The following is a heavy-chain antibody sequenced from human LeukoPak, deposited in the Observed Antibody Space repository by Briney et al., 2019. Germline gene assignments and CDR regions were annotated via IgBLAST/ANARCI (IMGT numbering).Heavy chain of an antibody. CDR1: GFAFSSYW. J-gene: IGHJ4*02. CDR3: ARSQFEY. CDR2: ISGDGSTT. V-gene: IGHV3-74*01. Sequence: PGGSLRLSCATSGFAFSSYWMLWVRQVPGKGLVWVSRISGDGSTTTYADSVKGRFTISRDNTNNILYLQMNSLRAEDTAIYYCARSQFEYWGQGILVTVTS.